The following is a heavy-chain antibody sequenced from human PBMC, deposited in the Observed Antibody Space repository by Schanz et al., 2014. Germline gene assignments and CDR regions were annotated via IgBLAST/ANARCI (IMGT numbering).Heavy chain of an antibody. D-gene: IGHD2-15*01. J-gene: IGHJ3*02. V-gene: IGHV1-3*04. CDR1: GYTFSSHG. CDR2: INTANGNA. Sequence: QVQVVQSGAELKKPGASVKVSCKASGYTFSSHGIHWLRQAPGQSLEWMGWINTANGNAKYSANFQARLTITRSTSATTAYMELTDLMAVSTAVYYYARDLPYCGGGKCCSDGFDIWGQGTLVTVSS. CDR3: ARDLPYCGGGKCCSDGFDI.